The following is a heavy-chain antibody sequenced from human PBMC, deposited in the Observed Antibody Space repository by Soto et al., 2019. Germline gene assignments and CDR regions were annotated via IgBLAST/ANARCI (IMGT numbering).Heavy chain of an antibody. J-gene: IGHJ3*02. Sequence: SETLSLTCNVSGGSLTTYFWSWIRQPPGKGLEWIGYIFYSGTTNYNPSLKSRVTMSIDTSRNRFALKLTSLTAADSAVYYCARGRGGTYDAFGIWGQGTMVTVSS. CDR3: ARGRGGTYDAFGI. CDR1: GGSLTTYF. CDR2: IFYSGTT. D-gene: IGHD1-26*01. V-gene: IGHV4-59*01.